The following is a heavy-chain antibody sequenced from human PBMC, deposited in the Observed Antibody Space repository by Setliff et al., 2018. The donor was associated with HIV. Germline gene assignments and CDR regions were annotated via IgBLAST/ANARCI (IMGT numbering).Heavy chain of an antibody. CDR2: IYPTGST. Sequence: SETLSLTCTVSGGSITTYYWSWIRQPAGKGLEWIGHIYPTGSTDYNPSLKSRVTMSIDTSKNQFSLKLSSVTAADTATYYCVGHEGMRYYYEASGYFFDSWGPGTLVTVSS. J-gene: IGHJ4*02. V-gene: IGHV4-4*07. CDR3: VGHEGMRYYYEASGYFFDS. CDR1: GGSITTYY. D-gene: IGHD3-22*01.